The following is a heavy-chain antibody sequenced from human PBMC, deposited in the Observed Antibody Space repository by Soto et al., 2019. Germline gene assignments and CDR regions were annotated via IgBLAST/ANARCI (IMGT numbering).Heavy chain of an antibody. J-gene: IGHJ5*02. CDR3: ARHPLRGFGAPS. D-gene: IGHD2-15*01. CDR2: IDYSGKT. Sequence: QLQLQESGPGLVKPSETLSRTCTVSGDSIRTSAYYWGWIRQPPGKGLEWIGSIDYSGKTYYNPSLKSRVTISVDTSKNQFSLRLNSVTAADTSIYYCARHPLRGFGAPSWGQGALVTVSS. V-gene: IGHV4-39*01. CDR1: GDSIRTSAYY.